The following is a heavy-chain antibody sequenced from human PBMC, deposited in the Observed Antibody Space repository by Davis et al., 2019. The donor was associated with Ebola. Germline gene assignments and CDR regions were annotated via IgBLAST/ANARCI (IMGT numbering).Heavy chain of an antibody. J-gene: IGHJ3*02. CDR1: GFTFDDYA. Sequence: PGGSLRLSCAASGFTFDDYAMHWVRQAPGKGLEWVSGISWNSGSITYADSVKGRFTISRDNAKNSLYLQMNSLRAEDTALYYCAKDLTLAVAGVGAAFDIWGQGTMVTVSS. CDR3: AKDLTLAVAGVGAAFDI. D-gene: IGHD6-19*01. V-gene: IGHV3-9*01. CDR2: ISWNSGSI.